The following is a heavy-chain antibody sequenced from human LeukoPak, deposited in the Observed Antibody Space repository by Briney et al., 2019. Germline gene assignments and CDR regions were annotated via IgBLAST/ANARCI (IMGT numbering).Heavy chain of an antibody. CDR3: ARAVAGCFSY. D-gene: IGHD6-19*01. Sequence: ASVKVSCKASNYTYTDYGINWVRQAPGQGLQWVGWINTNTGNPTYAQGFTGRFVFSLDTSVSTAYLQISSLKAEDTAVYYCARAVAGCFSYWGQGTLVTVSS. J-gene: IGHJ4*02. CDR2: INTNTGNP. V-gene: IGHV7-4-1*02. CDR1: NYTYTDYG.